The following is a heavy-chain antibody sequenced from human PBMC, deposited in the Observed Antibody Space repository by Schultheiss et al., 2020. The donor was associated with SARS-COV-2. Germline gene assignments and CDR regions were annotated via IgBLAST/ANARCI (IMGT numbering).Heavy chain of an antibody. CDR1: GFTFSSYG. CDR3: ASGSSSGTGYYYYGMDV. V-gene: IGHV3-30*03. D-gene: IGHD6-6*01. Sequence: GESLKISCAASGFTFSSYGMHWVRQAPGKGLEWVAVISYDGSNKYYADSVKGRFTISRDNSKNTLYLQMNSLRAEDTAVYYCASGSSSGTGYYYYGMDVWGQGTTVTVSS. CDR2: ISYDGSNK. J-gene: IGHJ6*02.